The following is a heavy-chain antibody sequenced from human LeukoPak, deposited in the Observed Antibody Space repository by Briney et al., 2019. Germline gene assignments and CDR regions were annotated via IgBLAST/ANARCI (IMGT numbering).Heavy chain of an antibody. CDR2: INHSGST. J-gene: IGHJ3*02. CDR3: ARGRLLLWFGESQDAFDI. V-gene: IGHV4-34*01. Sequence: SETLSLTCAVYGGSFSGYYWSWIRQPPGKGLEWIGEINHSGSTNYHPSLKSRVTISVDTSKNQFSLKLSSVTAADTAVYYCARGRLLLWFGESQDAFDIWGQGTMVTVSS. D-gene: IGHD3-10*01. CDR1: GGSFSGYY.